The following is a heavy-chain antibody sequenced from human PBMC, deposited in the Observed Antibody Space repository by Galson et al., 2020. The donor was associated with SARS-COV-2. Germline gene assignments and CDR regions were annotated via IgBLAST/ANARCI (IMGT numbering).Heavy chain of an antibody. V-gene: IGHV3-11*01. J-gene: IGHJ6*02. D-gene: IGHD3-10*01. Sequence: GGSLRLSCKTSGFSFRDYYMSWIRQAPGKGLEWVSFIGDSSATVSYADSVKGRFSISRDNAENSLVLQMDSLRAEDTAVYYCARGHRYYGIWLGSYVTTFYDNYGLDVWGQGTTVTVSS. CDR1: GFSFRDYY. CDR2: IGDSSATV. CDR3: ARGHRYYGIWLGSYVTTFYDNYGLDV.